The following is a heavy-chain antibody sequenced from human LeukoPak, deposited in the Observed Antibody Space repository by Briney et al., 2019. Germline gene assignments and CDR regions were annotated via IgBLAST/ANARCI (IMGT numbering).Heavy chain of an antibody. CDR1: GGSFSGYY. D-gene: IGHD3-9*01. Sequence: TPSETLSLTCAVYGGSFSGYYWSWIRQPPGKGLERIGEINHSGSTNYNPSLKSRVTISVDTSKNQFSLKLSSVTAADTAVYYCARGVIDILTGYYRSIEAISWFDPWGQGTLVTVSS. CDR3: ARGVIDILTGYYRSIEAISWFDP. V-gene: IGHV4-34*01. CDR2: INHSGST. J-gene: IGHJ5*02.